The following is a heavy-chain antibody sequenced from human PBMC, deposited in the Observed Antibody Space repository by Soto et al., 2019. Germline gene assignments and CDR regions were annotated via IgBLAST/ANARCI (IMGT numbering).Heavy chain of an antibody. CDR2: INSDGNTI. Sequence: GGSLRLSCAASGFTFSSYEMIWVRQAPGKGLEWISYINSDGNTIYYADSVKGRFTTSRDSAKNSLYLQMNSLRAEDTAVYYCARDLRVLDYWGQGTLVTVSS. J-gene: IGHJ4*02. V-gene: IGHV3-48*03. CDR3: ARDLRVLDY. D-gene: IGHD3-10*01. CDR1: GFTFSSYE.